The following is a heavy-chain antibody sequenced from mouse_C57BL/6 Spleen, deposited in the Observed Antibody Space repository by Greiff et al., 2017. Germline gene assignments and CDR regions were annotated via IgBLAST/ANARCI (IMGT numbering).Heavy chain of an antibody. CDR3: ARATTVNPGAMDY. Sequence: EVQLVESGGGLVKPGGSLKLSCAASGFTFSRYAMSWVRQTPEKRLEWVATISDGGSYTYYPDNVKGRFTISRDNAKNNLYLQMSHLKSEDTAMYYCARATTVNPGAMDYWGQGTSVTVSS. CDR2: ISDGGSYT. V-gene: IGHV5-4*01. J-gene: IGHJ4*01. D-gene: IGHD1-1*01. CDR1: GFTFSRYA.